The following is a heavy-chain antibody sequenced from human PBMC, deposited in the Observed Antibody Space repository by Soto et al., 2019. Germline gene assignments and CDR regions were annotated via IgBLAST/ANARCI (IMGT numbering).Heavy chain of an antibody. V-gene: IGHV3-33*01. CDR3: ARDLRYSSGWYNYFDY. Sequence: GGSLRLSCAASGFTFSSYGMHWVRQAPGKGLEWVAVIWYDGSNKYYADSVKGRFTISRDNSKNTLYLQMNSLRAEDTAVYYCARDLRYSSGWYNYFDYWGQGTLVTVSS. D-gene: IGHD6-19*01. CDR2: IWYDGSNK. CDR1: GFTFSSYG. J-gene: IGHJ4*02.